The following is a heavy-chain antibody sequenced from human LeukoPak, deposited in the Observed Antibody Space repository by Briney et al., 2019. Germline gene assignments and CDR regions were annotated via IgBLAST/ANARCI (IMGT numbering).Heavy chain of an antibody. J-gene: IGHJ4*02. V-gene: IGHV3-30*02. CDR3: TTEWVVPAAMERATVTYFDY. CDR1: GFTFSAFG. CDR2: IPYDGSDK. Sequence: PGGSLRLSCAASGFTFSAFGMHWVRQAPGKGLEWVTFIPYDGSDKYYADSVKGRFTISRDNSKNTLYLQMNSLKTEDTAVYYCTTEWVVPAAMERATVTYFDYWGQGTLVTVSS. D-gene: IGHD2-2*01.